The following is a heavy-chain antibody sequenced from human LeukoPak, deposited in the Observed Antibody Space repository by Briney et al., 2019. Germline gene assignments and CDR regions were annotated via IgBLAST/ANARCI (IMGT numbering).Heavy chain of an antibody. CDR1: GFTFSSYW. D-gene: IGHD6-19*01. Sequence: AGGSLRLSCAASGFTFSSYWMSWVCQAPGKGLEWVAVISYDGTHKYYADSVKGRFTISRDNSKNTLYLLINSLRAEDTAVYYCAREGRMQWLVRGDAAFDIWGQGTMVTVSS. CDR2: ISYDGTHK. J-gene: IGHJ3*02. V-gene: IGHV3-30-3*01. CDR3: AREGRMQWLVRGDAAFDI.